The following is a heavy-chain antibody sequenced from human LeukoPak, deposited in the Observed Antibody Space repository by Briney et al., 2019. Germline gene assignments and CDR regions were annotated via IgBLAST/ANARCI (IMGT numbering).Heavy chain of an antibody. CDR1: GYTFTSYD. V-gene: IGHV1-8*01. CDR2: MNPNSGNT. J-gene: IGHJ6*02. D-gene: IGHD5-12*01. CDR3: ARAKGIVATIYYYYGMDV. Sequence: EASVKVSCKASGYTFTSYDINWVRQATGQGLEWMGWMNPNSGNTGYAQKFQGRVTMTRNTSISTAYMELSSLRSEDTAVYYCARAKGIVATIYYYYGMDVWGQGTTVTVSS.